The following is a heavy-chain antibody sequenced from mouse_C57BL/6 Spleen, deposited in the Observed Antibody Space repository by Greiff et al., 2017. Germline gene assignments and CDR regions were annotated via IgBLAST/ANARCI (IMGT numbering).Heavy chain of an antibody. CDR1: GYTFTSYW. CDR2: IDPNRGCT. Sequence: VQLQQPGAALVKPGASVKLSCKASGYTFTSYWMHWVKQRPGRGLEGIGRIDPNRGCTKYNEKFKGKATLTVDKPSSTAYMQLSSLTSEDTSVYECARSYDGYPAYWGQGTLVTVSA. D-gene: IGHD2-3*01. CDR3: ARSYDGYPAY. J-gene: IGHJ3*01. V-gene: IGHV1-72*01.